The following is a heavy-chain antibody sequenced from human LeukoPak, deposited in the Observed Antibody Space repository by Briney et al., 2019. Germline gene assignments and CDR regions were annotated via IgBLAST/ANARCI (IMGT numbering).Heavy chain of an antibody. D-gene: IGHD3-10*01. CDR1: GYSFTSYW. CDR3: ARLPITMVRGVISPGRYYFDY. Sequence: GESLKISCKGSGYSFTSYWIGWVRQMPGKGLEWMGIIYPGDSDTRYSPSFQGQVTISADKSISPAYLQWSSLKASDTAMYYCARLPITMVRGVISPGRYYFDYWGQGTLVTVSS. V-gene: IGHV5-51*01. J-gene: IGHJ4*02. CDR2: IYPGDSDT.